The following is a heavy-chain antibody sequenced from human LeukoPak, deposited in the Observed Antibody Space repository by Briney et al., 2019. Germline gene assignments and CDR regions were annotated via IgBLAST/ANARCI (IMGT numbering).Heavy chain of an antibody. CDR2: ISYDGSNK. CDR1: GFTFSSYA. CDR3: ARAITMVRGVIRRYYYYYMDV. Sequence: PGGSLRLSCAASGFTFSSYAMHWVRQAPGKGLEWVAVISYDGSNKYYADSVKGRFTISRDNSKNTLYLQMNSLRAEDTAVYYCARAITMVRGVIRRYYYYYMDVWGKGTTVTVSS. V-gene: IGHV3-30*04. D-gene: IGHD3-10*01. J-gene: IGHJ6*03.